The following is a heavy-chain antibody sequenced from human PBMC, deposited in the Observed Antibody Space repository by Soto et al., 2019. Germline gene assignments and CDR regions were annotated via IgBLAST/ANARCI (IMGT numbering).Heavy chain of an antibody. J-gene: IGHJ6*04. CDR1: GFTLSGRS. Sequence: EVQLVESGGGLVQPGGSLRLSCAASGFTLSGRSMHWVRQAPGKGLVWVSGIDNAGTESTYADSVKGRLTSSRDNAENMLSLRVNGRCVEATAVYCCGRGWFGPGVRGKGTTVTVSS. V-gene: IGHV3-74*01. D-gene: IGHD3-10*01. CDR2: IDNAGTES. CDR3: GRGWFGPGV.